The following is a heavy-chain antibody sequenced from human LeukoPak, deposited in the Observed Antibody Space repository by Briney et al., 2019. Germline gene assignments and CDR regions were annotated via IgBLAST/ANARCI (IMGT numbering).Heavy chain of an antibody. V-gene: IGHV4-34*01. Sequence: PSETLSLTCAVYGGSFSGYYWSWIRQPPGKGLEWIGEINHSGSTNYNPSLKSRVTISVDTPKNQFSLKLSSVTAADTAVYYCARAPDYGPPNFDYWGQGTLVTVSS. CDR1: GGSFSGYY. J-gene: IGHJ4*02. CDR2: INHSGST. D-gene: IGHD4/OR15-4a*01. CDR3: ARAPDYGPPNFDY.